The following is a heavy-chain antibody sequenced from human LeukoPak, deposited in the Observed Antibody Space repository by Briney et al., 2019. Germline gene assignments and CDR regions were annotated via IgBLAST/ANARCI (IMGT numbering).Heavy chain of an antibody. Sequence: GGSLRLSCSASGFTFSSYAMHWVRQAPGKGLEYVSAISSNGGSTYYADSVKGRFTISRDNSKNTLYLQMSSLRAEDTAVYYCLYPGRGPRPSFDYWGQGTLVTVSS. CDR1: GFTFSSYA. CDR3: LYPGRGPRPSFDY. CDR2: ISSNGGST. D-gene: IGHD1-26*01. V-gene: IGHV3-64D*06. J-gene: IGHJ4*02.